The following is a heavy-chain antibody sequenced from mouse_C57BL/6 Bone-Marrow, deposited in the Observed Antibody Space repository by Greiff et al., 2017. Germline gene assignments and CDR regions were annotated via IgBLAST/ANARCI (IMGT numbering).Heavy chain of an antibody. J-gene: IGHJ2*01. CDR1: GYTFTDYY. CDR3: ARFRWFQDY. V-gene: IGHV1-76*01. CDR2: IYPGSGNT. Sequence: VQLQQSGAELVRPGASVKLSCKASGYTFTDYYINWVKQRPGQGLEWIARIYPGSGNTYYNEKFKGKATLTAEKSSSTAYMQLSSLTSEDSAVYFCARFRWFQDYWGQGTTLTVSS. D-gene: IGHD2-3*01.